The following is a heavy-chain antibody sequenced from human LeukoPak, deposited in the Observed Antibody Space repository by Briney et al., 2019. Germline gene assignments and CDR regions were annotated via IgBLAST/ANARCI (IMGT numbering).Heavy chain of an antibody. CDR2: TYYSGGA. D-gene: IGHD3-10*01. Sequence: KPSETLSLTCSVSGGSISSGPYFWSWIRQSPGQGLEWIGYTYYSGGAYYNPSLESRSAISLDASKNQFSLKVNSVTAADTAVYYCARAQWFGQFKFDYWGQGALVTVSS. CDR1: GGSISSGPYF. CDR3: ARAQWFGQFKFDY. J-gene: IGHJ4*02. V-gene: IGHV4-30-4*08.